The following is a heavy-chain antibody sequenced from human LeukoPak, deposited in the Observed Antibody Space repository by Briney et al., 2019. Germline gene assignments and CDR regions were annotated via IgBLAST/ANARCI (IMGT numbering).Heavy chain of an antibody. D-gene: IGHD5-18*01. V-gene: IGHV3-23*01. J-gene: IGHJ1*01. Sequence: GGSLRLSCAASGFTFSSYAMSWVRQAPGKGLKWVSTINDGDGTYYADSVKGRFTISRDNSYNTVSLQMNSLRAEDTAVYYCASTAIRGYSYLSARYFQHWGQGTLVTVSS. CDR1: GFTFSSYA. CDR3: ASTAIRGYSYLSARYFQH. CDR2: INDGDGT.